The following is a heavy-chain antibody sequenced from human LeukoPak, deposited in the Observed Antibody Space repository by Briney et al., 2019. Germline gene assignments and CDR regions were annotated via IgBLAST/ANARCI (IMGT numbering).Heavy chain of an antibody. J-gene: IGHJ4*02. D-gene: IGHD1-26*01. Sequence: PGGSLRLSCAASGFTFSNARMNWVRQAPGKGLEWVGRIKTKTDDGATDYSAPVKARFTISRDRSKTTLYLQMNGLKTEDTAIYYCTTYVGATAYWGQGTLVTVSS. CDR3: TTYVGATAY. CDR2: IKTKTDDGAT. CDR1: GFTFSNAR. V-gene: IGHV3-15*01.